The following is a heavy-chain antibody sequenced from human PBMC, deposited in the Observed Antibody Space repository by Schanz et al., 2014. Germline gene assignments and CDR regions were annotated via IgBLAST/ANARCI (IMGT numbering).Heavy chain of an antibody. Sequence: QVQLVESGGGLVKPGGSLRLSCAASGFIFNDYYMNWIRQAPGKGLEWLSYISRDGTTSYYADSVKGRFTISRDNAKNSLYLEMTSLRGDDTAVYYCARDDAWAFDYWGHGTLVTVSS. CDR2: ISRDGTTS. CDR1: GFIFNDYY. CDR3: ARDDAWAFDY. D-gene: IGHD7-27*01. J-gene: IGHJ4*01. V-gene: IGHV3-11*04.